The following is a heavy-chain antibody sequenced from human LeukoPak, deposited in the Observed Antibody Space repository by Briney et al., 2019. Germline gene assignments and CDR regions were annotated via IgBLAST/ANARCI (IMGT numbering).Heavy chain of an antibody. D-gene: IGHD3-9*01. V-gene: IGHV3-9*01. CDR3: ARSHPILRYFDWLLPFDY. CDR2: ISWNSGSI. J-gene: IGHJ4*02. CDR1: GFTFDDYA. Sequence: GGSLRLSCAASGFTFDDYAMHWVRQAPGKGLEWVSGISWNSGSIGYADSVKGRFTISRDNAKNSLYLQMNSLRAEDTAVYYCARSHPILRYFDWLLPFDYWGQGTLVTVSS.